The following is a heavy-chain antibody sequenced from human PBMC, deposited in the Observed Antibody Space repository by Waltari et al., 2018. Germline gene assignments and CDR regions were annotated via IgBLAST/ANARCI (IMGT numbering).Heavy chain of an antibody. CDR2: LFYTATT. Sequence: QLQLQESGPGLVKPSETLSLTCTVSGASISSRNYYWGWIRQPPGKGLGWFGTLFYTATTYHNPALTSRVTISVDTSKNHFSLKLSSVSAADTAVYYCARHVSNYYDTTGYPPHFDYWGQGTLVTVSS. J-gene: IGHJ4*02. V-gene: IGHV4-39*01. CDR3: ARHVSNYYDTTGYPPHFDY. D-gene: IGHD3-22*01. CDR1: GASISSRNYY.